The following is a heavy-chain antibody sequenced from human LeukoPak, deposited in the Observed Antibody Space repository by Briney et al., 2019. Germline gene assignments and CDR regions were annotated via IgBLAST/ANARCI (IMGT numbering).Heavy chain of an antibody. CDR2: IYHSGST. CDR1: GYSISSGYY. CDR3: ARGGVADYDY. V-gene: IGHV4-38-2*02. D-gene: IGHD3-3*01. Sequence: KSSETLSLTCTVSGYSISSGYYWGWIRPPPGKGLEWIGSIYHSGSTYYNPSLKSRVTISVDTSKNQFSLKESSVTAADTAVYYCARGGVADYDYWGQGTLVTVSS. J-gene: IGHJ4*02.